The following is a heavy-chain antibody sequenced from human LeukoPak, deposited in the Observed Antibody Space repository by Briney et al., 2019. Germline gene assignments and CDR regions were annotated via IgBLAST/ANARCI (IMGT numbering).Heavy chain of an antibody. CDR1: GFTFSNYS. V-gene: IGHV3-23*01. CDR3: AKDFLSGSYSLYYFDY. Sequence: GGSLRLSCAASGFTFSNYSMSWVRQAPGKGLEWVSGISASGGSTYYAGSVKGRFSISRDNSKNTLYLQMNSLRAEDTAVYYCAKDFLSGSYSLYYFDYWGQGTLVTVSA. D-gene: IGHD1-26*01. CDR2: ISASGGST. J-gene: IGHJ4*02.